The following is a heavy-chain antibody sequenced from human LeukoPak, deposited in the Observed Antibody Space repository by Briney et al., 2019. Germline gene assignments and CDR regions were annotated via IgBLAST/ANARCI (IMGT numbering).Heavy chain of an antibody. J-gene: IGHJ4*02. V-gene: IGHV3-30*18. CDR1: GFPFSNYG. Sequence: GRSLILSCAASGFPFSNYGMHWVRQAPGKGLEWVAVISSDGIDKYYADSVNGRFTISRDNSKNTLYLQMGSLRAEDTAVYYCAKDKGREGDYWGQGNLVTVSS. CDR2: ISSDGIDK. CDR3: AKDKGREGDY.